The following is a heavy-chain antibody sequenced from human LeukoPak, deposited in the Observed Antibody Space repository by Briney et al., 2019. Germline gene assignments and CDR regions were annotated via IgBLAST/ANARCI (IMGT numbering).Heavy chain of an antibody. J-gene: IGHJ4*02. CDR1: GGSITTTNY. V-gene: IGHV4-4*02. CDR2: ISLSGHT. D-gene: IGHD1-26*01. Sequence: SETLSLTCGVSGGSITTTNYWSWVRQPPGQGLEWIGEISLSGHTNYNPSLKSRVTISVDTSKNQFSLKLSSVTAADTAVYYCAREESQGGFDYWGQGTLVTVSS. CDR3: AREESQGGFDY.